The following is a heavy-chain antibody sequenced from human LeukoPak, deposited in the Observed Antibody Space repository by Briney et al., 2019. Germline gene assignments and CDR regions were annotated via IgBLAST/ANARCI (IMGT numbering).Heavy chain of an antibody. CDR1: GFTFSSYG. V-gene: IGHV3-30*02. D-gene: IGHD3-16*01. Sequence: GGSLRLSCAASGFTFSSYGMHWARQAPGKGLEWVAFIRYDGSNKYYADSVKGRFTISRDNSKNTLYLQMNSLRAEDTAVYYCARVDKGAIGYWGQGTLVTVSS. J-gene: IGHJ4*02. CDR3: ARVDKGAIGY. CDR2: IRYDGSNK.